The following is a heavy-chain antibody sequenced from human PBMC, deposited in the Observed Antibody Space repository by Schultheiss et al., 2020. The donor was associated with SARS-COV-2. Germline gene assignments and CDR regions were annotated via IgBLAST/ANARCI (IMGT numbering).Heavy chain of an antibody. D-gene: IGHD3-10*01. J-gene: IGHJ6*02. CDR2: IKQDGSEK. CDR3: ARDNTYYGPMDV. V-gene: IGHV3-7*03. Sequence: GGSLRLSCAASGFTFSSYWMSWVRQAPGKGLEWVANIKQDGSEKYYVDSVKGRFTIARDNSRKTLSLQMDSLRAEDTAIYYCARDNTYYGPMDVWGQGTTVTVSS. CDR1: GFTFSSYW.